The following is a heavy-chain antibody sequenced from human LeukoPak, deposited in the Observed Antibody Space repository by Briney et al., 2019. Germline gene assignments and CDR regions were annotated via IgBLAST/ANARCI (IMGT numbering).Heavy chain of an antibody. V-gene: IGHV4-61*02. CDR2: IYTSGST. CDR3: ARTHIVVVTAMVV. Sequence: SETLSLTCTVSGGSISSGSYYWSWIRQPAGKGLEWIGRIYTSGSTNYNPSLKSRVTILVDTSKKHFSLRLSSVTAADTAVYYCARTHIVVVTAMVVWGKGTTVTVSS. J-gene: IGHJ6*04. D-gene: IGHD2-21*02. CDR1: GGSISSGSYY.